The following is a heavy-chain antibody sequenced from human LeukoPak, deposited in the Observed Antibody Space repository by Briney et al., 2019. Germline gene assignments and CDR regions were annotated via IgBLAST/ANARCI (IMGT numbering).Heavy chain of an antibody. Sequence: SETLSLTCTVSGGSISTYYWSWIRQSPGKGVEWIGYINYSGSTNYNPSLKSRVTISVDTSKNQFSLKLTSVTAADTAVYYCARRRGGQFDWLLYVGEAFDIWGQGTMVTVSS. CDR3: ARRRGGQFDWLLYVGEAFDI. CDR1: GGSISTYY. CDR2: INYSGST. V-gene: IGHV4-59*01. D-gene: IGHD3-9*01. J-gene: IGHJ3*02.